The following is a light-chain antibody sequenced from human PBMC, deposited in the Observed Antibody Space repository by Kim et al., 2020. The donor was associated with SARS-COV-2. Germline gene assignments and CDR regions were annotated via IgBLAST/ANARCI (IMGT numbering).Light chain of an antibody. V-gene: IGKV2-30*01. Sequence: DVVLTQSPLSLPVTLGQPASISCRSSQSLVYSDGNTYLNWFHQRPGQSPRRLIYMVSNRDSGVPDRFSGSGSGDSFTLRISRVEAEDVGVFFCMQDTYWPFTFGPRTKVDIK. CDR2: MVS. CDR1: QSLVYSDGNTY. CDR3: MQDTYWPFT. J-gene: IGKJ3*01.